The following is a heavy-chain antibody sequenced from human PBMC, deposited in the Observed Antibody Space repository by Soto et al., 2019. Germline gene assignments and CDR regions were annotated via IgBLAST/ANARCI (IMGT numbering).Heavy chain of an antibody. V-gene: IGHV3-23*01. CDR2: ITSTGGTT. D-gene: IGHD1-20*01. CDR1: GFAFSPYG. J-gene: IGHJ4*02. Sequence: EVQLLESGGGLAQPGGSLRLSCAASGFAFSPYGMSWARQAPGKGLEWVSSITSTGGTTYYADSVKGRFTISRDNSKNTLYLQMNSLRAEDTAVYYCAKVGISGTKYFEYWGQGTLVTVSS. CDR3: AKVGISGTKYFEY.